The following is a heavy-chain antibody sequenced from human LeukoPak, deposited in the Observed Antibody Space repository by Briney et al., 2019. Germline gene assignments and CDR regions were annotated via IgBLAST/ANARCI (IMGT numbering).Heavy chain of an antibody. CDR2: IHYTGST. J-gene: IGHJ6*02. Sequence: SETLSLTCTVSGYSISSGYYWSWIRQPPGKGLQWIGYIHYTGSTNYNPSLKSRVTISIDTPKNQVSLRVTSVTAADTAVYYCARTGYGRDYYGMDVWGQGTTVTVSS. CDR1: GYSISSGYY. V-gene: IGHV4-61*01. D-gene: IGHD1-26*01. CDR3: ARTGYGRDYYGMDV.